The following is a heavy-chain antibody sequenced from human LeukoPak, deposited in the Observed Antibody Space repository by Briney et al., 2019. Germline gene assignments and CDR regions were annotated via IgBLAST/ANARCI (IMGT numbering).Heavy chain of an antibody. CDR2: ISSSSGYI. J-gene: IGHJ4*02. V-gene: IGHV3-21*01. CDR1: GFTFSSYA. Sequence: PGGSLKLSCAASGFTFSSYAMNWVRQAPGKGLEWVSSISSSSGYIYYADSVKGRFTISRDNAKNSLYLQMNSLRAEDTAVYYCARDSDGSGIIDYWGQGTLVTVSS. D-gene: IGHD3-10*01. CDR3: ARDSDGSGIIDY.